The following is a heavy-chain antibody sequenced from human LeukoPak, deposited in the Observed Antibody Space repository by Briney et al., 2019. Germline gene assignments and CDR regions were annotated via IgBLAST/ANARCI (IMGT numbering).Heavy chain of an antibody. V-gene: IGHV3-64D*09. J-gene: IGHJ5*02. CDR1: GLTFSSYA. CDR2: ISSNGSST. Sequence: GGSLRLSCSASGLTFSSYAMHWVRQAPGQGLEYVSGISSNGSSTYYADSVKGRFTISRDNSKNTLYLQMSSLRAEDTAVYYCVKGGSSTWSWFDPWGQGTLVTVSS. CDR3: VKGGSSTWSWFDP. D-gene: IGHD6-13*01.